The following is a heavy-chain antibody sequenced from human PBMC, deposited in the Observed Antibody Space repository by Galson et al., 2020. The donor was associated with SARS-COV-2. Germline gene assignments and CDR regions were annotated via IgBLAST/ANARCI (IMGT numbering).Heavy chain of an antibody. D-gene: IGHD3-10*01. CDR2: IYYSGST. CDR3: ARGELYRAYQTLDY. V-gene: IGHV4-61*01. Sequence: SETLSLTCTVSGGSVSSGSYYWSWIRQPPGKGLEWIGYIYYSGSTNYNPSLKSRVTISVDTSKNQFSLKLSSVTAADTAVYYCARGELYRAYQTLDYWGQGTLVTVSS. CDR1: GGSVSSGSYY. J-gene: IGHJ4*02.